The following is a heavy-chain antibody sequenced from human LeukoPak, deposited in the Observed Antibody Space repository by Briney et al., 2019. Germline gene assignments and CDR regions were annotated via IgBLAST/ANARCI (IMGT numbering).Heavy chain of an antibody. CDR2: IIGSVAST. J-gene: IGHJ4*02. CDR3: AKGGYDYVEVGYFDY. Sequence: GGSLRLSCAASGFPFASYAMSWVRQTPGKGLEWVSHIIGSVASTYYADSVEGRFTISRDNTKNTLYLQMNSLRADDTAVYFCAKGGYDYVEVGYFDYWGQGTVVTVSS. V-gene: IGHV3-23*01. D-gene: IGHD5-12*01. CDR1: GFPFASYA.